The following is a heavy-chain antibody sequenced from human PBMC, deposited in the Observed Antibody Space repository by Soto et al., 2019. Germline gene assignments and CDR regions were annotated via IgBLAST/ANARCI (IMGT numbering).Heavy chain of an antibody. D-gene: IGHD1-26*01. CDR1: GFTFSSYA. J-gene: IGHJ4*02. Sequence: PGGSLRLSCAASGFTFSSYAMSWVRQAPGKGLEWVSAISGSGGSTYYADSVKGRFTISRDNSKNTLYLQMNSLRAEDTAVYYCAKDSSQEWELPFSSLGYWGQGTLVTSPQ. CDR2: ISGSGGST. V-gene: IGHV3-23*01. CDR3: AKDSSQEWELPFSSLGY.